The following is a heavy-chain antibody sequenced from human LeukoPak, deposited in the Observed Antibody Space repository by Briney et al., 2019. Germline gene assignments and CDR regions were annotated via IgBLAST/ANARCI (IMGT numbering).Heavy chain of an antibody. J-gene: IGHJ4*02. D-gene: IGHD6-19*01. CDR2: INHSGST. Sequence: SETLSLTCAVYGGSFSGYYWSWIRQPPGKGLEWIGEINHSGSTNYNPSLKSRVTISVDTSKNQFSLKLSSVTAADTAVYYCARGSAVAGTSYYFDYWGRGTLVTVSS. CDR1: GGSFSGYY. V-gene: IGHV4-34*01. CDR3: ARGSAVAGTSYYFDY.